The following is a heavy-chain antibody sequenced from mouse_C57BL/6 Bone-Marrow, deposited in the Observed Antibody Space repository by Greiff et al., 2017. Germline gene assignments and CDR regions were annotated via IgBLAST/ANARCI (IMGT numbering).Heavy chain of an antibody. J-gene: IGHJ3*01. CDR1: GYTFTSYW. V-gene: IGHV1-64*01. CDR2: IHPNSGST. CDR3: ARSIPYYYVSSYGRFAY. D-gene: IGHD1-1*01. Sequence: QVQLQQPGAELVKPGASVKLSCKASGYTFTSYWMHWVKQRPGQGLEWIGMIHPNSGSTNYNEKFKSKATLTVDKSSSTAYMQLSSLTSEDSAVYYCARSIPYYYVSSYGRFAYWGQETLVTVSA.